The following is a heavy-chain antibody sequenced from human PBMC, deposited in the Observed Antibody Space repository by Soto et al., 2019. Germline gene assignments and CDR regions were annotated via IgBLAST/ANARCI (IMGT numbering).Heavy chain of an antibody. Sequence: EVQLVESGGGLVQPGGSLRLSCAASGLTFSRYSMNWVRQAPGKGLEWVSDISTSSTTIHYADSVKGRFTISRDNAKNSLYLQMNSLRAEDTAVYYCVMGYYFDYWGQGTLVTVSS. CDR1: GLTFSRYS. CDR2: ISTSSTTI. D-gene: IGHD2-8*01. CDR3: VMGYYFDY. J-gene: IGHJ4*02. V-gene: IGHV3-48*01.